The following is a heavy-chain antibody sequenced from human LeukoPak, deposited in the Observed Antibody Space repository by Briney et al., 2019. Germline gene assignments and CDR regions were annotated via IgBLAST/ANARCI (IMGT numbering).Heavy chain of an antibody. J-gene: IGHJ4*02. D-gene: IGHD3-22*01. CDR1: GFTFNTYW. CDR3: ARDSDWIVFDY. V-gene: IGHV3-74*03. CDR2: VNREGTTT. Sequence: GGSLRLSCAASGFTFNTYWMHWVRQAPGKGLVWVARVNREGTTTAYADSVKGRFIISRDNSKNTLYLQMNNLRAEDTAVYYCARDSDWIVFDYWGQGTPVTVSS.